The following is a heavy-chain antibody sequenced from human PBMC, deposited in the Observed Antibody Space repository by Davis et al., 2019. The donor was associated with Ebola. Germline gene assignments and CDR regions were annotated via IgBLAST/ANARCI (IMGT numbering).Heavy chain of an antibody. CDR3: ARGLYGWYYFDY. CDR2: INPNNGGT. D-gene: IGHD6-19*01. CDR1: GYTFTGYY. J-gene: IGHJ4*02. Sequence: AASVKVSCKASGYTFTGYYMHWVQQAPGQGLEWMGRINPNNGGTNYAQKFQGRVTMTRDTSISTAYMELSRLTSDDTAVYYCARGLYGWYYFDYWGQGTLVTVSS. V-gene: IGHV1-2*06.